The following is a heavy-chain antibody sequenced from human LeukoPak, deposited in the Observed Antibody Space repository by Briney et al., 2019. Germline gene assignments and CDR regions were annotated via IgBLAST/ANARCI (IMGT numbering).Heavy chain of an antibody. V-gene: IGHV4-39*07. D-gene: IGHD3-22*01. J-gene: IGHJ5*02. CDR1: GGSISSSSYY. CDR2: IYYSGST. CDR3: ARDAGVGSHYYDSSGYDPFDP. Sequence: SETLSLTCTVSGGSISSSSYYWGWIRQPPGKGLEWIGSIYYSGSTYYDPSLKSRVTISVDTSKNQFSLKRSSVTAADTAVYYCARDAGVGSHYYDSSGYDPFDPWGQGTLVTVSS.